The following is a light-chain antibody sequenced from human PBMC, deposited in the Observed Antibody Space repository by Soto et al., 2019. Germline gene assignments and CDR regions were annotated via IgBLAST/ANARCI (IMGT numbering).Light chain of an antibody. CDR2: AAF. J-gene: IGKJ1*01. V-gene: IGKV1-39*01. CDR3: QQSYSFPRT. Sequence: DIQMTQSPSSLSASVGDIVTITFRASQSISSYLNWYQQKPGKAPNLLIHAAFNLQSGVPSRFSGSGSGTDFTLTISSLQPEDFATYYCQQSYSFPRTFGQGTKVDIK. CDR1: QSISSY.